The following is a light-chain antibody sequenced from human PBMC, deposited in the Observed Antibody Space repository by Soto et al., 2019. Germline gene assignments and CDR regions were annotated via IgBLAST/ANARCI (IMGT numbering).Light chain of an antibody. Sequence: DIQLTQSPSFLSASVGDRVTITCRASQGISSFLAWYQQKPGGTPKLLIYAASTLQSGVPSRFSGSGSGTDVTRTLTSLQPDDFSTSYCHQLQTYPYTCGRGTKMEI. J-gene: IGKJ2*01. CDR3: HQLQTYPYT. V-gene: IGKV1-9*01. CDR1: QGISSF. CDR2: AAS.